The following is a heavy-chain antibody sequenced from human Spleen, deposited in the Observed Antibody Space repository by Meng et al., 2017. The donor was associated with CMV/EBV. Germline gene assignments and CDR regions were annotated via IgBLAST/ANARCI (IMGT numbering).Heavy chain of an antibody. J-gene: IGHJ4*02. Sequence: GESLKISCTASGFTFSTYDFHWVRQPTGKGLEWVSSIGTVGDTYTIGSVKGRFIISREDAKNSVYLQMNGLRDGDTGLYYCARARSPTHFDYWGQGALVTVSS. CDR1: GFTFSTYD. V-gene: IGHV3-13*01. CDR3: ARARSPTHFDY. CDR2: IGTVGDT.